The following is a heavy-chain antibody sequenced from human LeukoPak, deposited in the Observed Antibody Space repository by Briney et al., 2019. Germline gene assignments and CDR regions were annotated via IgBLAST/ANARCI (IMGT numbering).Heavy chain of an antibody. CDR1: GFAFGTYA. CDR3: AKNSERFLEWLVDY. CDR2: ISGSGGST. J-gene: IGHJ4*02. D-gene: IGHD3-3*01. Sequence: PGGSLRLSCAGSGFAFGTYAMSWVRQAPGKGLEWVSAISGSGGSTYYADSVKGRFTISRDNSKNTLYLQMNSLRAEDTAVYYCAKNSERFLEWLVDYWGQGTLVTVSS. V-gene: IGHV3-23*01.